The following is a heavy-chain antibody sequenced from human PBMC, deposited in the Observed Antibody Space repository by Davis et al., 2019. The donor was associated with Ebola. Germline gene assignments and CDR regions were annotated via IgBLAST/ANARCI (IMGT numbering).Heavy chain of an antibody. CDR3: ARGGNSHYYDSSGYYSSYWYFDL. CDR2: INHSGST. J-gene: IGHJ2*01. D-gene: IGHD3-22*01. CDR1: GGSFSGYY. V-gene: IGHV4-34*01. Sequence: GSLRLSCAVYGGSFSGYYWSWIRQPPGKGLEWIGEINHSGSTNYNPSLKSRVTISVDTSKNQFSLKLSSVTAADTAVYYCARGGNSHYYDSSGYYSSYWYFDLWGRGTLVTVSS.